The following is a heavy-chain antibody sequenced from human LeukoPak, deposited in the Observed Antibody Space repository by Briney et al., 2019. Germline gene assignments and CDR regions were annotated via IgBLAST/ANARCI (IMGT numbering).Heavy chain of an antibody. CDR1: GFTFSSYA. Sequence: GGSLRLSCAASGFTFSSYAMSWVRQAPGKGLEWVSAISGSGGSTYYADSVKGRFTISRDNSKNTLYLQMNSLRAEDTAVYYCAKVPRIRFGELSHFDYWGQGTLVTVSS. J-gene: IGHJ4*02. CDR2: ISGSGGST. V-gene: IGHV3-23*01. D-gene: IGHD3-10*01. CDR3: AKVPRIRFGELSHFDY.